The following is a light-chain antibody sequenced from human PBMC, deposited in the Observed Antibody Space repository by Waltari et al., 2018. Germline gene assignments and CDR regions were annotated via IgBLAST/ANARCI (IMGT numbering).Light chain of an antibody. Sequence: DIQMTQSPSSLSASVGDRITVTCRSSQTISTSLHWFQQKSGKAPKILIYTASTLQSGVPSRFSGSGSGTEFTLTISSLQPEDFATYFCQQTYSSPWTFGQGTTVDIK. CDR3: QQTYSSPWT. V-gene: IGKV1-39*01. J-gene: IGKJ1*01. CDR2: TAS. CDR1: QTISTS.